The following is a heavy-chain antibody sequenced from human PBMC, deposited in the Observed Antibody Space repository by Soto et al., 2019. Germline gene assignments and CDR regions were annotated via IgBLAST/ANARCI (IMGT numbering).Heavy chain of an antibody. J-gene: IGHJ4*02. Sequence: ASETLSLTCTVSGGSISSGDYYWSWFRQPPGKGLEWIGYIYYSGSTYYNPSLKSRVTISVDTSKNQFSLKLSSVTAADTAVYYCARGGAVAGTLNFDYWGQGTLVTVSS. D-gene: IGHD6-13*01. CDR1: GGSISSGDYY. CDR3: ARGGAVAGTLNFDY. V-gene: IGHV4-30-4*01. CDR2: IYYSGST.